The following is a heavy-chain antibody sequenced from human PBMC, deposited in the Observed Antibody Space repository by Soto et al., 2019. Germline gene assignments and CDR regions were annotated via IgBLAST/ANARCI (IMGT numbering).Heavy chain of an antibody. D-gene: IGHD2-2*01. V-gene: IGHV2-5*01. J-gene: IGHJ6*02. CDR1: GLSLSTDGVG. Sequence: QITLKESGPPLVKPTQTLTLTCSFSGLSLSTDGVGVGWIRQSPGKALEWLAFIEGNDNKWYTPSLMTRLTLNQHPTTNPLVITTPNMPPAHTGTSYCVHRVRYQGLAVWGPGTTVTVSS. CDR3: VHRVRYQGLAV. CDR2: IEGNDNK.